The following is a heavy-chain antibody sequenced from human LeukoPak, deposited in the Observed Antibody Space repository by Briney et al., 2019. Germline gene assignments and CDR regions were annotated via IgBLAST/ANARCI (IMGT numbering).Heavy chain of an antibody. CDR1: GGSISSGDYY. CDR3: ARDRSNYYSDSSGFDY. CDR2: MFYSGST. J-gene: IGHJ4*02. V-gene: IGHV4-31*03. Sequence: PSQTLSLTCTVSGGSISSGDYYWSWIRQHPGKGLDWIGYMFYSGSTYYNPSLKSRVTISVDTSKNQFSLKLSSVTAADTAVYYCARDRSNYYSDSSGFDYWGQGTLVTVSS. D-gene: IGHD3-22*01.